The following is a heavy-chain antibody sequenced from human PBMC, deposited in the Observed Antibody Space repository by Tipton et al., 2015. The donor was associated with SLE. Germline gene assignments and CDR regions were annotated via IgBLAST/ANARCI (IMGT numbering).Heavy chain of an antibody. CDR1: GVSFSSYY. CDR2: VFYTGST. D-gene: IGHD3-3*01. J-gene: IGHJ4*02. Sequence: TLSLTCTVSGVSFSSYYWSWIRQSPGKRLEWIGYVFYTGSTKYNPSLDSRVTISVDTSKNQFSLKLGSVTAADTAVYYCARDLFVEFYRSWSDYAYYFDYWGQGVLVTVSS. V-gene: IGHV4-59*12. CDR3: ARDLFVEFYRSWSDYAYYFDY.